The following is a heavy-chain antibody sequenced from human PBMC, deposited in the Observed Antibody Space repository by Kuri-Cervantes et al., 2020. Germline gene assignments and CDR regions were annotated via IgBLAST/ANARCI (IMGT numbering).Heavy chain of an antibody. CDR3: ARDKVVVVVAATYYYYYGMDV. J-gene: IGHJ6*02. CDR1: GFTFSSYA. V-gene: IGHV3-23*01. CDR2: ISGSGGST. Sequence: GGSLRLSCAASGFTFSSYAMSWVRQAPGKGLDWVSAISGSGGSTYYADSVKGRFTISRDNSKNTLYLQMNSLRAEDTAVYYCARDKVVVVVAATYYYYYGMDVWGQGTTVTVSS. D-gene: IGHD2-15*01.